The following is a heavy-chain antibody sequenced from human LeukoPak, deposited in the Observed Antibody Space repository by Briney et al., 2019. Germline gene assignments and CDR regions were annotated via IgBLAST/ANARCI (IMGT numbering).Heavy chain of an antibody. J-gene: IGHJ4*02. Sequence: GGSLRLSCVASGFTFSDLAMTWVRQAPGKGLEWLSGLNPGGYSTYYADSVKGRFTISRDNSKNTLFLQMNSLRAEDTAVYYCAKVASADAQARLNYWGQGTLVTVSS. CDR3: AKVASADAQARLNY. D-gene: IGHD6-19*01. V-gene: IGHV3-23*01. CDR1: GFTFSDLA. CDR2: LNPGGYST.